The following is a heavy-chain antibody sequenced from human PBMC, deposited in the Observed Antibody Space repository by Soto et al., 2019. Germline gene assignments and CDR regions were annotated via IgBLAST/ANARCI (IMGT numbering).Heavy chain of an antibody. J-gene: IGHJ5*02. CDR1: GFSLSTSGAA. D-gene: IGHD3-3*01. Sequence: QINLIESGPTLVKPTQTLTLTCTFSGFSLSTSGAAVGWVRQPPGRALEWLALIYWDGDKRYNASLGNRLTITKDTSMNQVIITLTNVDPADTATYYCADRATMTIFGLIIDNGIWFDPWGQGTRVIVSS. V-gene: IGHV2-5*02. CDR3: ADRATMTIFGLIIDNGIWFDP. CDR2: IYWDGDK.